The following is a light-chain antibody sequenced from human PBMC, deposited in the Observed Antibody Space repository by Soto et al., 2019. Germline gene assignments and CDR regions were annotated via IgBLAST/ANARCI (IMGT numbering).Light chain of an antibody. V-gene: IGKV1-12*01. CDR1: HSISNW. J-gene: IGKJ3*01. CDR2: GPS. CDR3: QQASGLPFN. Sequence: DIQMTQSPSSVSASVGDRVTITCRASHSISNWLAWYQQKPGKGPQLLISGPSILQSGVPSRFSGSGSGTDFTLTITSLQPEDFATYFCQQASGLPFNFGPGTKVDIK.